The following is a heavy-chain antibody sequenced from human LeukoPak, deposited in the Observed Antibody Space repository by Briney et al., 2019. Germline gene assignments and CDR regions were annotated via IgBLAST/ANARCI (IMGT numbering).Heavy chain of an antibody. Sequence: GGSLRLSRAASGFIFSNYAMSWVRQAPGKGLEWVAGISGTGGSTHYADSVKGRFTISRDDSKNTVYLQMRNLRVEHTAVYYCAKVVAGNIDYYFDYWGQGVLVAVSS. CDR2: ISGTGGST. J-gene: IGHJ4*02. D-gene: IGHD2/OR15-2a*01. V-gene: IGHV3-23*01. CDR1: GFIFSNYA. CDR3: AKVVAGNIDYYFDY.